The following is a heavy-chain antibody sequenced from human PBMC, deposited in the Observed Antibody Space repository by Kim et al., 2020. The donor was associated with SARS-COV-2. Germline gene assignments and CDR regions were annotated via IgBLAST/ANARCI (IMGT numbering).Heavy chain of an antibody. CDR3: ARRTTGGGVFSRLLSAFDI. CDR2: IYPGDSDT. CDR1: GYSFTSYW. V-gene: IGHV5-51*01. J-gene: IGHJ3*02. Sequence: GESLKISCKGSGYSFTSYWIGWVRQMPGKGLEWMGIIYPGDSDTRYSPSFQGQVTISADKSISTAYLQWSSLKASDTAMYYCARRTTGGGVFSRLLSAFDIWGQGTMVTVSS. D-gene: IGHD7-27*01.